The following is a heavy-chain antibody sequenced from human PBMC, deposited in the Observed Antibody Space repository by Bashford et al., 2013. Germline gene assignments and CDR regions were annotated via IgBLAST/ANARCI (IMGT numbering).Heavy chain of an antibody. D-gene: IGHD1-7*01. CDR1: GFTFGRYG. CDR2: IWDDGSNK. CDR3: TRGWNSAFNNYYSYYGMDV. V-gene: IGHV3-33*08. Sequence: GSLRLSCAASGFTFGRYGMHWVRQAPGKGLEWVALIWDDGSNKYYADSVKGRFTISRDNSKNTVYLQMNSLRAEDTAVYYCTRGWNSAFNNYYSYYGMDVWGQGTTVTVSS. J-gene: IGHJ6*02.